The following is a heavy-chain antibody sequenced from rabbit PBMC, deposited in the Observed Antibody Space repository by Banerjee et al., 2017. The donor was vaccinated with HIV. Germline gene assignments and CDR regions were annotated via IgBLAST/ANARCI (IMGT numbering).Heavy chain of an antibody. J-gene: IGHJ4*01. CDR1: GFDFSSGCD. CDR3: AREDYYQYSGFNL. Sequence: QEQLEESGGGLVQPEGSLTLTCKASGFDFSSGCDMCWVRQAPGKGLEWIGFIYSSSGSTWYASWVNGRFTISKTSTTVTLKMTSLTAADTATYFCAREDYYQYSGFNLWGPGTLVTVS. CDR2: IYSSSGST. V-gene: IGHV1S45*01. D-gene: IGHD1-1*01.